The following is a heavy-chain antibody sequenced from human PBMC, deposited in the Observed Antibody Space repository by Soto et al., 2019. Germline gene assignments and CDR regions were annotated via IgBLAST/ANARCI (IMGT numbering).Heavy chain of an antibody. Sequence: QVQLVQSGAEVKKPGSSVKVSCKASGGTFSSYAISWVRQAPGQGLEWMGGIIPIFGTANYAQKFQGRVTITADESTSTAYMELSSLRSEDTAVYYCARAKKLGAVVVVAATGWFDPWVQGTLVTVSS. CDR1: GGTFSSYA. CDR3: ARAKKLGAVVVVAATGWFDP. V-gene: IGHV1-69*01. D-gene: IGHD2-15*01. J-gene: IGHJ5*02. CDR2: IIPIFGTA.